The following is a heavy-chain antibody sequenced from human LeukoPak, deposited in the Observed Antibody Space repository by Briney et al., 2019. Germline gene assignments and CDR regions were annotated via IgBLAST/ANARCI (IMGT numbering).Heavy chain of an antibody. CDR2: INHSGST. Sequence: SETLSLTCAVYGGSFSGYYWSWIRQPPGKGLEWIGEINHSGSTNYNPSLKSRFTISVDTSKNQFSLKLSSVAAADTAVYYCARGTWAISYDILTGYFVFDYWGQGTLVTVSS. CDR3: ARGTWAISYDILTGYFVFDY. CDR1: GGSFSGYY. J-gene: IGHJ4*02. D-gene: IGHD3-9*01. V-gene: IGHV4-34*01.